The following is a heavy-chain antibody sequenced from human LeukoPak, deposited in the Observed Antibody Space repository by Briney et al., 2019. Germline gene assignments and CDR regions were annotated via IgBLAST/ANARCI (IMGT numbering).Heavy chain of an antibody. CDR3: AKDSTIGGYYFDY. D-gene: IGHD3-10*01. V-gene: IGHV4-59*11. CDR1: GASFTSHY. J-gene: IGHJ4*02. Sequence: SETLSLTCSVSGASFTSHYWSWMRQPPGKGLEWIGHFYYSGSTTYNPSLESRVTISVDTSKNQFSLKVTSVTAADTAVYFCAKDSTIGGYYFDYWGQGTLVTVSS. CDR2: FYYSGST.